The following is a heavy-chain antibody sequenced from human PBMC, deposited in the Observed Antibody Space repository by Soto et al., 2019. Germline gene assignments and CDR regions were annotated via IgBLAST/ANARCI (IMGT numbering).Heavy chain of an antibody. J-gene: IGHJ5*02. CDR3: ARQWLASELDWLLDYWFDP. D-gene: IGHD3-9*01. CDR1: GGSISSSSYY. CDR2: IYYSGST. V-gene: IGHV4-39*01. Sequence: QLQLQESGPGLVKPSETLSLTCTVSGGSISSSSYYWGWIRQPPGKGLEWIGSIYYSGSTYYNPSLKSRVTISVDTSKNQFSLKLSSVTAADTAVYYCARQWLASELDWLLDYWFDPWGQGTLVTVSS.